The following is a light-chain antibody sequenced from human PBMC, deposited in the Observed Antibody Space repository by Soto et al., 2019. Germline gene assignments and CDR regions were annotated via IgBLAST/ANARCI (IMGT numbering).Light chain of an antibody. J-gene: IGKJ1*01. CDR3: LQAYNYPRT. CDR1: QGIRND. V-gene: IGKV1-6*01. CDR2: AAS. Sequence: AVQMTQSPSSLSASVGDIVTITCRASQGIRNDLAWYQQKPGRAPRLLIFAASTLQSGVPSRFSGSGAGTDFTLTISSLQPVYFATYYCLQAYNYPRTFGQGTKV.